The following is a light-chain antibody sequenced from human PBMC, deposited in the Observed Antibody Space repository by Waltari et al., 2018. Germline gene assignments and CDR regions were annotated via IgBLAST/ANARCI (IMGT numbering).Light chain of an antibody. CDR1: QSIGTY. J-gene: IGKJ1*01. CDR2: AAS. CDR3: QQSYTTPRT. V-gene: IGKV1-39*01. Sequence: DIQMTQSPSSLSASVGDGVTITCRASQSIGTYLNWYQHKPGRAPELLIYAASTLQGGVPSRFSGSGSETHFTLAISSLQREDFATYYCQQSYTTPRTFGQGTKVEIK.